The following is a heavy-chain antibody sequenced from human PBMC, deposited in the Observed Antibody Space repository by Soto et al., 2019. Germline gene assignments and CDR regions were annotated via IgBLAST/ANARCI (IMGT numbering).Heavy chain of an antibody. D-gene: IGHD3-10*02. J-gene: IGHJ4*01. Sequence: GGSPRISCAASGFTFSGYDMNWVRLAPGKELEWVSGISVGGSTYYTDSVKGRFTISRDDSRDMMYMQMNSLKTEDTGVYYCTTDSLFTQMLVRFDFWGLGTLVTVSS. V-gene: IGHV3-23*01. CDR1: GFTFSGYD. CDR3: TTDSLFTQMLVRFDF. CDR2: ISVGGST.